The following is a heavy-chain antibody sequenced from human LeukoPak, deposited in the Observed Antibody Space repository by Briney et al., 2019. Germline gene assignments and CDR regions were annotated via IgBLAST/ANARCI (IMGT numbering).Heavy chain of an antibody. D-gene: IGHD3-22*01. CDR1: GFTFSDYY. CDR3: AKDRTDSSGYYYFDY. J-gene: IGHJ4*02. Sequence: GGSLRLSCAASGFTFSDYYMSWIRQAPGKGLEWVSYISSSGSTIYYADSVKGRFTISRDNAKNSLYLQMNSLRAEDTAVYYCAKDRTDSSGYYYFDYWGQGTLVTVSS. V-gene: IGHV3-11*01. CDR2: ISSSGSTI.